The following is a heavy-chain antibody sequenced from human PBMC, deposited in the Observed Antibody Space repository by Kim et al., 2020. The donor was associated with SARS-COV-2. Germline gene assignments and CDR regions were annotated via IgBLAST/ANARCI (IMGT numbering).Heavy chain of an antibody. J-gene: IGHJ6*02. V-gene: IGHV3-15*01. CDR3: TTGTLYDYALYGMDV. CDR2: IKSNNYGGTT. CDR1: GFIFSNAW. Sequence: GGSLRLSCAASGFIFSNAWMSWVRQAPGKGLEWVGHIKSNNYGGTTEYGTHVKGRFTISRDDSKKTLYLQMNSLKTEDTAVYYCTTGTLYDYALYGMDVWGQGTTVTVSS. D-gene: IGHD3-16*01.